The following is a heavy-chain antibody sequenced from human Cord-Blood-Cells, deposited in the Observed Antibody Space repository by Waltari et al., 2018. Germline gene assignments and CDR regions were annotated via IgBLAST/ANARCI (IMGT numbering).Heavy chain of an antibody. J-gene: IGHJ4*02. V-gene: IGHV1-2*02. CDR1: GYTFTGYY. Sequence: QVQLVQSGAEVKKPGASVKVSCKASGYTFTGYYMHWVRQAPGQGLEWMGWINPNSGGTNYAQKFQGRVTMTRDTSISTAYMELSRLRSDDTAVYYCARHFRGFVTGDRLFEHWGQGTLVTVSS. CDR3: ARHFRGFVTGDRLFEH. D-gene: IGHD7-27*01. CDR2: INPNSGGT.